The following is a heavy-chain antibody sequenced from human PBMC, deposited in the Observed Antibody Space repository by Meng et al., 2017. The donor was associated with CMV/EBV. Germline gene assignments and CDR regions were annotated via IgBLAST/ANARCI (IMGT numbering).Heavy chain of an antibody. D-gene: IGHD1-26*01. J-gene: IGHJ4*02. CDR2: INPSGGST. V-gene: IGHV1-46*01. Sequence: ASVKVSCKASGYTFTGYYMHWVRQAPGQGLEWMGIINPSGGSTSYAQKFQGRVTMTRDTSTSTVYMELSSLRSEDTAVYYCARGTLSGSSPAVFDYWGQGTLVTVSS. CDR3: ARGTLSGSSPAVFDY. CDR1: GYTFTGYY.